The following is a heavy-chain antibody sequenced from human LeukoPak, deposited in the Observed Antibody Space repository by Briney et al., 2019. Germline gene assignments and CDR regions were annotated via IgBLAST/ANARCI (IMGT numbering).Heavy chain of an antibody. CDR1: GFTFSGYA. CDR2: ISFDGSDR. V-gene: IGHV3-30-3*01. Sequence: PGGSLRLSCAASGFTFSGYAMHWVRQAPGKGLEWVAVISFDGSDRYYAGSVRGRFTISSDNSQNTLYLQMNSLRGDDTAVYYCVRDRQYSSDWTSFDYWGQGTLVTVSS. CDR3: VRDRQYSSDWTSFDY. J-gene: IGHJ4*02. D-gene: IGHD6-19*01.